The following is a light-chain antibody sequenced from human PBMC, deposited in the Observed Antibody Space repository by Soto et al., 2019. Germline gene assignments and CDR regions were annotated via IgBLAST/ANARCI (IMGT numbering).Light chain of an antibody. CDR1: QSVRSY. Sequence: PGERATLSCRASQSVRSYLAWYQQKPGQTPRLLIYDAFNRATGIPARFSGSGSGTDFTLTISSLEPEDFAVYYCQQRGNWPQTFGPGTKEDI. J-gene: IGKJ3*01. CDR2: DAF. CDR3: QQRGNWPQT. V-gene: IGKV3-11*01.